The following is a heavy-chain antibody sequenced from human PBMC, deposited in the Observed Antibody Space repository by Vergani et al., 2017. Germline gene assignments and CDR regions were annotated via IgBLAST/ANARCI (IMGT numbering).Heavy chain of an antibody. D-gene: IGHD2/OR15-2a*01. CDR1: GGTFSSYA. CDR2: IIPIFGTA. J-gene: IGHJ4*02. CDR3: GGHVNRGNFDC. Sequence: QVPLVQSGAEVKKPGSSVKVSCKASGGTFSSYAISWVRQAPGQGLEWMGGIIPIFGTANYAQKFQGIDTITADESTSTAYMELSSLRAEDTAVYYCGGHVNRGNFDCWGQGTLVTVSS. V-gene: IGHV1-69*01.